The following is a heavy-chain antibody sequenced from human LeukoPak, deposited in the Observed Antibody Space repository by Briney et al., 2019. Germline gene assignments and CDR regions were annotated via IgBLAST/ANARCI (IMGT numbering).Heavy chain of an antibody. CDR1: GYTFTSYY. Sequence: GASVKVSCKASGYTFTSYYFHWVRQATGQGLEWMGLINPSGGSTRYSQKFQGRVTMTRDTSTRTVYMELSSLRSEDTAVYYCARDGGGYSYGPLDYWGQGTLVTVSS. D-gene: IGHD5-18*01. CDR3: ARDGGGYSYGPLDY. CDR2: INPSGGST. J-gene: IGHJ4*02. V-gene: IGHV1-46*01.